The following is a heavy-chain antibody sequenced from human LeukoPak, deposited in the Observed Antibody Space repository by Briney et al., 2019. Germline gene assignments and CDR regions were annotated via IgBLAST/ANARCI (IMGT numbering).Heavy chain of an antibody. CDR2: IYYSGST. J-gene: IGHJ3*02. Sequence: SETLSLTCTVSGGSISSYYWSWIRHPPGKGLWWIGYIYYSGSTNYNPSLTSRVTISVDTSKNQFSLKLSSVTAADTAVYYCARGGGDGYNFEGVLGDAFDIWCQGTMVTVSS. CDR3: ARGGGDGYNFEGVLGDAFDI. CDR1: GGSISSYY. D-gene: IGHD5-24*01. V-gene: IGHV4-59*01.